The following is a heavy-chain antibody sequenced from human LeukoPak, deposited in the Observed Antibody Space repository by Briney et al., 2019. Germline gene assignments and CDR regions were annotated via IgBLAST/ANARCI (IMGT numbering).Heavy chain of an antibody. CDR1: GFTFGDYA. CDR3: ARLDSLYGDYDFDY. V-gene: IGHV3-30-3*01. Sequence: GGSLRLSCTASGFTFGDYAMSWFRQAPGKGLEWVAVISYDGSNKYYADSVKGRFTISRDNSKNTLYLQMNSLRAEDTAVYYCARLDSLYGDYDFDYWGQGTLVTVSS. J-gene: IGHJ4*02. D-gene: IGHD4-17*01. CDR2: ISYDGSNK.